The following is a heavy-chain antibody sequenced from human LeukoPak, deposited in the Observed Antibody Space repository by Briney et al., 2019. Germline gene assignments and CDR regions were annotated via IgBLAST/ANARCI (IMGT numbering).Heavy chain of an antibody. D-gene: IGHD3-22*01. J-gene: IGHJ5*02. CDR1: GYSFTSYW. Sequence: GESLKISCKGSGYSFTSYWIGWVRQMPGKGLEWMGIIYPGDSDTRYGPSFQGQVTISADKSISTAYLQWSSLKASDTAMYYCARNYYDSSGYYANNWFDPWGQGTLVTVSS. CDR2: IYPGDSDT. V-gene: IGHV5-51*01. CDR3: ARNYYDSSGYYANNWFDP.